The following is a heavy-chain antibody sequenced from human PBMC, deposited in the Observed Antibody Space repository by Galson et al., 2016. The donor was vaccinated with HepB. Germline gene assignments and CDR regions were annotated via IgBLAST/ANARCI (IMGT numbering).Heavy chain of an antibody. Sequence: SVKVSCKASGGSFTIYSFNWVRQAPGQGLEWLGGIMPKYGTPNYAQKFQGRVTISADESTATAYMELTSLRSEDTAVYYCAGDRLYYGSGSYYSGFDYWGQGTLVTVSS. V-gene: IGHV1-69*13. D-gene: IGHD3-10*01. CDR3: AGDRLYYGSGSYYSGFDY. CDR1: GGSFTIYS. CDR2: IMPKYGTP. J-gene: IGHJ4*02.